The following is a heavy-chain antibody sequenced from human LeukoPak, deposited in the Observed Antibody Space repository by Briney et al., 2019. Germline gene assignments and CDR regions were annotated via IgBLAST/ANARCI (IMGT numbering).Heavy chain of an antibody. Sequence: ASVKVSCKASGYTFTNFDINWVRQATGQGLEWMGWMNPNTGNTGYAQKFQGRVTITRDTSISTAYMELSSLRSEDTAVYFCARSGTGDERIGVDNWGQGTLVTVSS. J-gene: IGHJ4*02. CDR3: ARSGTGDERIGVDN. V-gene: IGHV1-8*03. CDR2: MNPNTGNT. CDR1: GYTFTNFD. D-gene: IGHD1-14*01.